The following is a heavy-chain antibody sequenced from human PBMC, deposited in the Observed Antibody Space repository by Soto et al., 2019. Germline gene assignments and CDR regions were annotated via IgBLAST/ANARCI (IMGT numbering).Heavy chain of an antibody. CDR2: MNANNGNT. CDR3: ARVSPASTTGTTLDAFDI. J-gene: IGHJ3*02. Sequence: ASVKVSCTASGYTFTSYDINWVRQATGQGLEWMGWMNANNGNTNYAQKFQGRVTMTTNTSTSTAYMELRSLRSDDTAVYYCARVSPASTTGTTLDAFDIWGQGTMVTVSS. CDR1: GYTFTSYD. V-gene: IGHV1-8*01. D-gene: IGHD1-1*01.